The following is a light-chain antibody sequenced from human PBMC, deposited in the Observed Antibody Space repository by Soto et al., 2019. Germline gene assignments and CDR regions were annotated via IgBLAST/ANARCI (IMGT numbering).Light chain of an antibody. Sequence: QAVQTQPASVSWSPGHVITIACTGTSSDVGGYNYVSWYQQHPGKAPKLMIYEVSNRPSGVSNRFSGSKSGNTASLTISGLQAEEEADYYCSSYTSSSTLFGTGTKVTVL. J-gene: IGLJ1*01. CDR3: SSYTSSSTL. V-gene: IGLV2-14*01. CDR1: SSDVGGYNY. CDR2: EVS.